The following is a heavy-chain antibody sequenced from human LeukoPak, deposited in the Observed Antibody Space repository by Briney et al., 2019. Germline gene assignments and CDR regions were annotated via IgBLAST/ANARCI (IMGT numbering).Heavy chain of an antibody. Sequence: SQTLSLTCTVYGGSISSGGYYWSWIRQHPGKGLEWIGYIYYSGSTYYNPSLKSRVTISVDTSKNQFSLKLSSVTAADTAVYYCARGIVTIFGVVINHYYYYYMDVWGKGTTVTVSS. CDR3: ARGIVTIFGVVINHYYYYYMDV. D-gene: IGHD3-3*01. CDR1: GGSISSGGYY. J-gene: IGHJ6*03. V-gene: IGHV4-31*03. CDR2: IYYSGST.